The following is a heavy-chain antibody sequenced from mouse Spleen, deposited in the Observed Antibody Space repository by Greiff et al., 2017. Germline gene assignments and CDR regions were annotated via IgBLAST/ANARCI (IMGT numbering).Heavy chain of an antibody. Sequence: LVKTGASVKISCKASGYLFTGYYMHWVKQSHGKSLEWIGYISCYNGATSYNQKFKGKATFTVDTSSSTAYMQFNSLTSEDSAVYYCARSTTVEYYAMDYWGQGTSVTVSS. CDR1: GYLFTGYY. J-gene: IGHJ4*01. V-gene: IGHV1S34*01. CDR2: ISCYNGAT. CDR3: ARSTTVEYYAMDY. D-gene: IGHD1-1*01.